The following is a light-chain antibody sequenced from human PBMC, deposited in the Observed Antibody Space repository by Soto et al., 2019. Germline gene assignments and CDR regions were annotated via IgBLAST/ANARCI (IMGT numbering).Light chain of an antibody. CDR2: GAS. CDR1: QSVSSSY. J-gene: IGKJ4*01. V-gene: IGKV3-11*01. Sequence: EIGWTQFPGTRSLYHGERATLSCRASQSVSSSYLAWYQQKPGQAPRLLLYGASNRATGIPARFSGSGSGTDFTLTISSLEPEDFAVYYCQQRNNWPPTLTFGGGTKVDIK. CDR3: QQRNNWPPTLT.